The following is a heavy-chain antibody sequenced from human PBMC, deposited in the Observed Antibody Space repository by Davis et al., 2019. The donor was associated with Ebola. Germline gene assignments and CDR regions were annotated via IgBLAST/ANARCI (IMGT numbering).Heavy chain of an antibody. V-gene: IGHV4-59*08. CDR1: GSSISSYY. CDR2: IYYSGST. CDR3: ARRGLGYDILTGYSHYYGMDV. J-gene: IGHJ6*02. Sequence: SETLSLTCTVSGSSISSYYWRWIRQPPGKGLEWIGYIYYSGSTNYNPSLKSRVTISVDTSKNQFSLKLSSVTAADTAVYYCARRGLGYDILTGYSHYYGMDVWGQGTTVTVSS. D-gene: IGHD3-9*01.